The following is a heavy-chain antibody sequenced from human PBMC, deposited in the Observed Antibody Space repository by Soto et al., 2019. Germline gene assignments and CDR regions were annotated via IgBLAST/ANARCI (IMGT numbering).Heavy chain of an antibody. D-gene: IGHD3-9*01. J-gene: IGHJ6*02. CDR2: ISAYNGNT. V-gene: IGHV1-18*04. CDR3: ARVGLRYFDWLSYGMDV. Sequence: GASVKVSCKASGYTFTSYGISWVRQAPGQGLEWMGWISAYNGNTNYAQKLQGRVTMTTDTSTSTAYMELRSLRSDDTAVYYCARVGLRYFDWLSYGMDVWGQGTTVTVS. CDR1: GYTFTSYG.